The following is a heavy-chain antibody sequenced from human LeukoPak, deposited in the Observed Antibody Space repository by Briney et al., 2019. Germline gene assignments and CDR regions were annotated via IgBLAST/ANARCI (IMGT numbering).Heavy chain of an antibody. J-gene: IGHJ6*02. Sequence: GGSLRLSCAASGFTLSSYAMSWVRQAPGKGLEWVSSMSGSGGSTYYADSVKGRFTISRDDSRNTLYLQMNSLRAEDTAVYYCARVRYGELDVWGQGTTVTVSS. D-gene: IGHD4-17*01. CDR1: GFTLSSYA. CDR3: ARVRYGELDV. V-gene: IGHV3-23*01. CDR2: MSGSGGST.